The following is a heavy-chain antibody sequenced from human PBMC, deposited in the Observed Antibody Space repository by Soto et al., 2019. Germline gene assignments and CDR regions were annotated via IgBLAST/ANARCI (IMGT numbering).Heavy chain of an antibody. CDR2: IYYSGST. CDR3: ARDKITGLFDY. V-gene: IGHV4-31*03. D-gene: IGHD2-8*02. J-gene: IGHJ4*02. Sequence: SETLSLTCTVSGGSISSGGYYWSWIRQHPGKGLEWIGYIYYSGSTYYNTSLKSRVTISVDTSKNQFSLKLTSVTAADTAVYYCARDKITGLFDYWGQGTLVTVSS. CDR1: GGSISSGGYY.